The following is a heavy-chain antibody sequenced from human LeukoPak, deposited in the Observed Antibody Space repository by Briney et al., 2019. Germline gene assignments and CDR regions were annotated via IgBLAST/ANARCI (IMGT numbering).Heavy chain of an antibody. D-gene: IGHD3-3*01. CDR3: ARDFGAVDDYDFWSGYSPFDP. V-gene: IGHV3-7*01. CDR1: GFTFSSYW. J-gene: IGHJ5*02. Sequence: PGGSLRLSCAASGFTFSSYWMSWVRQAPGKGLEWVANIKQDGSEKYYVDSVKGRFTISRANAKNSLYLQMNSLRAEDTAVYYCARDFGAVDDYDFWSGYSPFDPWGQGTLVTVSS. CDR2: IKQDGSEK.